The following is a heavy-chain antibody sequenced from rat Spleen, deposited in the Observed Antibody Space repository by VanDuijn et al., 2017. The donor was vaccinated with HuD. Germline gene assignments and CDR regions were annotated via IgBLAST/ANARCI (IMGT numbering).Heavy chain of an antibody. V-gene: IGHV5-25*01. CDR1: GFTYSNFV. Sequence: EVQLVESGGGLVQPGRSLKLSCAASGFTYSNFVMAWVRQAPTKGLEWVASINPGGGNIFYRVSVKGRFTISRDNGKSILYLQMDSLRSEDTATYYCAKVEFGGFDYWGQGVMVTVSS. CDR3: AKVEFGGFDY. CDR2: INPGGGNI. J-gene: IGHJ2*01. D-gene: IGHD4-3*01.